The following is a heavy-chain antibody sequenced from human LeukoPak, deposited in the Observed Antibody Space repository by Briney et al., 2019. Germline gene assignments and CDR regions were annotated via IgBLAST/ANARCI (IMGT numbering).Heavy chain of an antibody. D-gene: IGHD2-15*01. CDR2: IIPIFGTA. CDR3: ARPAIPYCSGGSCYSGLGY. V-gene: IGHV1-69*13. Sequence: SVKVSCKASGGTFSSYAISWVRQAPGQGLEWMGGIIPIFGTANYAQKFQGRVTITADESTSTAYMELSSLRSEDTAVYYCARPAIPYCSGGSCYSGLGYWGQGTLVTVSS. CDR1: GGTFSSYA. J-gene: IGHJ4*02.